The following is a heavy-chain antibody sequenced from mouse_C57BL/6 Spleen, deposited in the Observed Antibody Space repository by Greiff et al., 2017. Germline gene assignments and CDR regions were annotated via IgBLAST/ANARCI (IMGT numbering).Heavy chain of an antibody. V-gene: IGHV3-6*01. CDR1: GYSITSCYY. J-gene: IGHJ2*01. CDR3: ARDPLGRGYFDY. D-gene: IGHD4-1*01. CDR2: ISYDGSN. Sequence: ESGPGLVKSSQSLSLTCSVTGYSITSCYYWNWIRQFPGNKLEWMGYISYDGSNNYNPSLKNRISITRDTSKNQFFLKLNSVTTEDTATYYCARDPLGRGYFDYWGQGTTLTVSS.